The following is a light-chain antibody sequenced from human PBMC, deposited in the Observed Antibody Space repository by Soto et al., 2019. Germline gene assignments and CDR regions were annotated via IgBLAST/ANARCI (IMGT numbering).Light chain of an antibody. CDR1: QNIVDW. CDR3: QQYNDSFPYT. J-gene: IGKJ5*01. V-gene: IGKV1-5*03. Sequence: DIQMTQSPSSLSASVGDRVTFACRASQNIVDWLAWYQQKPGTAPKLLIYKASTLESGVPSRFSGSRSGTEFTLTVSRLQPDDFATYYCQQYNDSFPYTFGQGKRLEI. CDR2: KAS.